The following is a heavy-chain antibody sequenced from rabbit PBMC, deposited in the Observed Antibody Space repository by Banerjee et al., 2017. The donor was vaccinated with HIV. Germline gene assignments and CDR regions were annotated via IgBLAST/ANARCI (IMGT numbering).Heavy chain of an antibody. J-gene: IGHJ4*01. CDR2: ISAGSSGSI. V-gene: IGHV1S40*01. Sequence: QSLEESGGDLVKPEGSLTLTCTASGFSFSSGYYMCWVRQAPGKGLELIACISAGSSGSIYYASWAKGRFTISKTSSTTVTLQMTRLTVADTATYFCARDRGFMDFNLWGQGTLVTVS. CDR3: ARDRGFMDFNL. D-gene: IGHD6-1*01. CDR1: GFSFSSGYY.